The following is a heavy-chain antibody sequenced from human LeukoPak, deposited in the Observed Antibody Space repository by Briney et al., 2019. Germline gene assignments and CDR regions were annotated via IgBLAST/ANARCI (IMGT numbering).Heavy chain of an antibody. CDR3: TTVTHFYL. Sequence: GGSLRLSCATSGFSFSGAWLSWVRQAPGKGLDWVGRIKNGGATDYAAPVKGRFTISRDDSKGTLYLQMNSLRTEDTGIYYCTTVTHFYLGGQGTLVTVSS. CDR1: GFSFSGAW. CDR2: IKNGGAT. V-gene: IGHV3-15*01. J-gene: IGHJ4*02. D-gene: IGHD2-15*01.